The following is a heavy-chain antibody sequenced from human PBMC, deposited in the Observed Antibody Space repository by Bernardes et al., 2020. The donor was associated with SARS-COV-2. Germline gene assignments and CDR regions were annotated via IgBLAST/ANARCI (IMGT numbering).Heavy chain of an antibody. CDR3: ASHLRSHRWLQLALDY. J-gene: IGHJ4*02. D-gene: IGHD5-12*01. CDR2: INPSGGST. V-gene: IGHV1-46*01. CDR1: GYTFTSYY. Sequence: ASVKVSCKASGYTFTSYYMHWVRQAPGQGLEWMGIINPSGGSTSYAQKFQGRVTMTRDTSTSTVYMELSSLRSEDTAVYYCASHLRSHRWLQLALDYWGQGTLVTVSS.